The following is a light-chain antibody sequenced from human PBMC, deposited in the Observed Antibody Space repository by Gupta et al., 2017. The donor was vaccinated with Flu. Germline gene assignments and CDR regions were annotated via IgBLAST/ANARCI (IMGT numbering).Light chain of an antibody. CDR1: NIGSKT. CDR2: DDS. J-gene: IGLJ3*02. CDR3: QVWDSRSDHWV. V-gene: IGLV3-21*02. Sequence: SSVLTQPPSVSVAPGQTARITCWGNNIGSKTVHWYQQKPGQAPVLVVSDDSDRPSGIPERFSGSNSGNTATLTISRVEAGDEADYYCQVWDSRSDHWVFGGGTKLTVL.